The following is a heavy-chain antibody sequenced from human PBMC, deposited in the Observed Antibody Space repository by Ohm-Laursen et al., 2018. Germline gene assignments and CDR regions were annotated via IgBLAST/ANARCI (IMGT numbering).Heavy chain of an antibody. V-gene: IGHV4-38-2*01. D-gene: IGHD3-16*02. Sequence: GTLSLTCSVSGYSISSGYYWGWIRQPPGKGLEWIGSIYHSGSTYYNPSLKSRVTMSVDTSKNQFSLKLSSVTAADTAVYYCASYVWGSYRYNYWGQGTLVTVSS. J-gene: IGHJ4*02. CDR1: GYSISSGYY. CDR2: IYHSGST. CDR3: ASYVWGSYRYNY.